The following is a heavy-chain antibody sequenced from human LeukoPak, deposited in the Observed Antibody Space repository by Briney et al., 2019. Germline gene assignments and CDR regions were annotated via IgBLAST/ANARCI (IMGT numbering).Heavy chain of an antibody. J-gene: IGHJ4*02. D-gene: IGHD2-15*01. Sequence: GGSLRLSCAASGFSFSVFWMSWVRQAPGKGLEWVANINQDGSEKNYVDSVKGRFTISRDGAKNSLYLQMSSLRAEDAAVYYCAGEQCSGNSCYYYWGQETLVTVSS. CDR3: AGEQCSGNSCYYY. V-gene: IGHV3-7*01. CDR1: GFSFSVFW. CDR2: INQDGSEK.